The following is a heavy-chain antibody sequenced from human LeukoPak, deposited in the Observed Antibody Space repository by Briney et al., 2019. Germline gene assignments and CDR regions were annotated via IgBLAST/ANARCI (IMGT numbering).Heavy chain of an antibody. D-gene: IGHD3-3*01. V-gene: IGHV1-18*01. CDR2: ISAYNGNT. J-gene: IGHJ1*01. CDR3: AREFDFWSGTEYFQH. Sequence: ASVKFSCKASGYTFTSYGISWVRQAPGQGLEWMGWISAYNGNTNYAQKLQGRVTMTTDTSTSTAYMELRSLRSDDTAVYYCAREFDFWSGTEYFQHWGQGTLVTVSS. CDR1: GYTFTSYG.